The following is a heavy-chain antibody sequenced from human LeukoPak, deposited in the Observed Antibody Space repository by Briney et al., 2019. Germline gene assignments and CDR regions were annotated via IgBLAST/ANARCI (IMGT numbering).Heavy chain of an antibody. V-gene: IGHV4-34*01. CDR3: ARGRKHSRDFDY. D-gene: IGHD3-22*01. Sequence: SETLSLTCAVYGGSFSGYYWSWIRQPPGKGLEWIGEINHSGSTNYNPSLKSRVTISVDTSKNQFSLKLSSVTAADTAVHCCARGRKHSRDFDYWGQGTLVTVSS. CDR1: GGSFSGYY. CDR2: INHSGST. J-gene: IGHJ4*02.